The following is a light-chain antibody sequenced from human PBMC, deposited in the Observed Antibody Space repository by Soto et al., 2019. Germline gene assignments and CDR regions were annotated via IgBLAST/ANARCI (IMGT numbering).Light chain of an antibody. V-gene: IGLV2-14*01. CDR3: SSYASSSTLVYV. Sequence: QSALTQPASVSGSPGQSITISCTGTSSDVGGYNSVSWYQQNPGKAPKLMIFDVSNRPSGVSSRFSGSRSGNTASLTISGLQAEEEADYCCSSYASSSTLVYVFGTGTKVTVL. CDR2: DVS. J-gene: IGLJ1*01. CDR1: SSDVGGYNS.